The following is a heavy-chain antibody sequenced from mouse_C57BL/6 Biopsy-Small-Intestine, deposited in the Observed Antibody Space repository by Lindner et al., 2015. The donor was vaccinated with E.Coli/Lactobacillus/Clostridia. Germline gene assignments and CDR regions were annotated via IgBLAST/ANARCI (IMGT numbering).Heavy chain of an antibody. D-gene: IGHD1-2*01. CDR2: INTDTGSP. V-gene: IGHV9-2-1*01. CDR1: GYTFTSYS. Sequence: VKVSCKASGYTFTSYSMNWVRQAPGQGLEWVGWINTDTGSPTYAPGFTRRFVLSVDTSVSTAYLQINSLTTEDTAVYFCVRDVHCRDYKCYSFGHWGQGTLVTVSS. CDR3: VRDVHCRDYKCYSFGH. J-gene: IGHJ4*01.